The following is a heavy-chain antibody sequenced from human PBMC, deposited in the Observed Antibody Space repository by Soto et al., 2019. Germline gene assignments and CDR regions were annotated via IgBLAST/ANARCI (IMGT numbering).Heavy chain of an antibody. V-gene: IGHV1-18*01. CDR1: GYTFTNYG. CDR2: ISAYNGNT. Sequence: ASVKVSCKASGYTFTNYGISWVRQAPGQGLEWMGWISAYNGNTNSAQKFQGRVTMTTDTSTSTAYMELRSLRSDDTAVYYCARDIPLPNWNWWGYYYGMDVLGQGTTVTVS. CDR3: ARDIPLPNWNWWGYYYGMDV. J-gene: IGHJ6*02. D-gene: IGHD2-8*02.